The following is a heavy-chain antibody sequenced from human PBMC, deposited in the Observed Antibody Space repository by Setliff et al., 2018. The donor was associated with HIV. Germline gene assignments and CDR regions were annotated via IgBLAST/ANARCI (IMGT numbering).Heavy chain of an antibody. V-gene: IGHV4-38-2*01. D-gene: IGHD2-21*02. CDR2: IYHSGST. CDR1: GYSFSGGYY. J-gene: IGHJ2*01. CDR3: ARHDGTYCGGDCYLLGYFDL. Sequence: ETLSLTCAVSGYSFSGGYYWAWIRQPPGKGLEWIGSIYHSGSTYYNPSLKSRVTISVDTSKNQFSLKLSSVTAADTAVYYCARHDGTYCGGDCYLLGYFDLWGRGTLVTVS.